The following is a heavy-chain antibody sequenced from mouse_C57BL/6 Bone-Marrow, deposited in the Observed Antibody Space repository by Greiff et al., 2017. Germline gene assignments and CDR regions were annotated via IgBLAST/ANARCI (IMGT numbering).Heavy chain of an antibody. Sequence: EVKLVESGAELVRPGSSVKMSCKTSGYTFTSYGINWVKQRPGQGLEWIGYIYIGNGYTEYNEKFKGKATLTSDTSSSTAYMQLSSLTSEDSAIYFCARRDDYDGYWYFDVWGTGTTVTVSS. V-gene: IGHV1-58*01. D-gene: IGHD2-4*01. CDR2: IYIGNGYT. J-gene: IGHJ1*03. CDR1: GYTFTSYG. CDR3: ARRDDYDGYWYFDV.